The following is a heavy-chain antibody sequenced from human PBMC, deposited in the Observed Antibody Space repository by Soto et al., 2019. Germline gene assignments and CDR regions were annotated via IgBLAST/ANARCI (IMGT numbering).Heavy chain of an antibody. CDR2: IIPIFGTA. V-gene: IGHV1-69*13. CDR1: GGTFSSYA. Sequence: GASVKVSCKASGGTFSSYAISWVRQAPGQGLEWMGGIIPIFGTANYAQKFQGRVTITADESTSTAYMELSSLRSEDTAVYYCARALGYCSGGSCYPTYYYYGMDVWGQGATVTVSS. D-gene: IGHD2-15*01. J-gene: IGHJ6*02. CDR3: ARALGYCSGGSCYPTYYYYGMDV.